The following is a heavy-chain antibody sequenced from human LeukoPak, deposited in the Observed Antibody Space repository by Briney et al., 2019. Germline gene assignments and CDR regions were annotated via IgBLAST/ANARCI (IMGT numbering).Heavy chain of an antibody. V-gene: IGHV4-34*01. D-gene: IGHD1-26*01. CDR3: ARDSPSHYFDY. CDR2: INHSGST. J-gene: IGHJ4*02. Sequence: SETLSLTCAVYGGSFSGYYWSWIRQPPRKGLEWIGEINHSGSTNYNPSLKSRVTISVDTSKNQFSLKLSSVTAADTAVYYCARDSPSHYFDYWGQGTLVTVSS. CDR1: GGSFSGYY.